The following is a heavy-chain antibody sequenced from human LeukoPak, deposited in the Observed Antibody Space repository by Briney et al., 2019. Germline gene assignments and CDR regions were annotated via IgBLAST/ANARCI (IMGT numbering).Heavy chain of an antibody. CDR3: ARHGYCTNGVCLNWFDP. Sequence: SSETLSLTCTVSGGSISSYYWSWIRQPPGKGLEWIGYIYYSGSTNYNPSLKSRVTISEDTSKNQFSLKLSSVTAADTAVYYCARHGYCTNGVCLNWFDPWGQGTLVTVSS. CDR1: GGSISSYY. D-gene: IGHD2-8*01. J-gene: IGHJ5*02. V-gene: IGHV4-59*08. CDR2: IYYSGST.